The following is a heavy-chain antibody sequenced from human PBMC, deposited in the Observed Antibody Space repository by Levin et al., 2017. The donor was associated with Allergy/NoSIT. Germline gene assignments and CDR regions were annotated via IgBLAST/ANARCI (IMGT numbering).Heavy chain of an antibody. V-gene: IGHV1-8*01. CDR2: MNPNSGNT. CDR3: ARGGVGPTLGEYGMDV. Sequence: ASVKVSCKASGYTFTSYDINWVRQATGQGLEWMGWMNPNSGNTGYAQKFQGRVTMTRNTSISTAYMELSSLRSEDTAVYYCARGGVGPTLGEYGMDVWGQGTTVTVSS. CDR1: GYTFTSYD. D-gene: IGHD1-26*01. J-gene: IGHJ6*02.